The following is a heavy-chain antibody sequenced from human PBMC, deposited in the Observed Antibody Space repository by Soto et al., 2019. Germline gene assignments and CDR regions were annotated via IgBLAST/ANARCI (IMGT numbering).Heavy chain of an antibody. J-gene: IGHJ5*02. V-gene: IGHV4-39*01. CDR2: IYYSEST. D-gene: IGHD6-19*01. Sequence: LALTCSVSGGSINSSSYFWGWVRQPPGKGLEWSGSIYYSESTYYNPSLRSRVTISVDTSKNQFSLKLSSVTAADTAVFYCARHYSSGSRNCFDPWGQGTLVTVSS. CDR3: ARHYSSGSRNCFDP. CDR1: GGSINSSSYF.